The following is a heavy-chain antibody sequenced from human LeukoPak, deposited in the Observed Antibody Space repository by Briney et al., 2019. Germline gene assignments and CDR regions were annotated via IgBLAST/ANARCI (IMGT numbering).Heavy chain of an antibody. Sequence: GGSLRLSCAASGFTFSSYGMHWVRQAPGKGLEWVAVISSDGIYKHYATSVKGRFTISRDNPKNTVYLQMNSLRAEDTAVYYCARDWSTSGWTTFDYWGQGNLVTVSS. J-gene: IGHJ4*02. CDR2: ISSDGIYK. V-gene: IGHV3-30*03. D-gene: IGHD6-19*01. CDR3: ARDWSTSGWTTFDY. CDR1: GFTFSSYG.